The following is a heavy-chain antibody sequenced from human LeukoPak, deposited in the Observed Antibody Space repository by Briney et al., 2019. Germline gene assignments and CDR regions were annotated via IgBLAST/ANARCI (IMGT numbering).Heavy chain of an antibody. CDR1: GFTFSSYS. J-gene: IGHJ4*02. Sequence: GGSLRLSCAASGFTFSSYSMNWVRQAPGKGLEWVSYISSSSRTIYYADSVKGRFTISRDNSKNMLYLQMNSLRAEDTAVYYCVRGAYSSSWLNFDYWGQGTLVTVSS. CDR2: ISSSSRTI. CDR3: VRGAYSSSWLNFDY. V-gene: IGHV3-48*01. D-gene: IGHD6-13*01.